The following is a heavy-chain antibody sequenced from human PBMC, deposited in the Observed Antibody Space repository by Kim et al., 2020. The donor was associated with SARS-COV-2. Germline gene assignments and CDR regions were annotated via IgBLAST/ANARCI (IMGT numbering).Heavy chain of an antibody. CDR3: AKAASMTTVTTFFDY. J-gene: IGHJ4*02. CDR1: GGSISSGGYS. CDR2: IYHSGST. D-gene: IGHD4-17*01. Sequence: SETLSLTCAVSGGSISSGGYSWSWIRQPPGKGLEWIGYIYHSGSTYYNPSLKSRVTISVDSSKNQFSLKLSSVTAADTAVYYCAKAASMTTVTTFFDYWGQGTLVTVSS. V-gene: IGHV4-30-2*01.